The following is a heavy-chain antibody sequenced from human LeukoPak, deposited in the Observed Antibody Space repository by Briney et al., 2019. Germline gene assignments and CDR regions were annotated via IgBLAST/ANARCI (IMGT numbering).Heavy chain of an antibody. Sequence: GGSLRLSCAGSGFTFSSYWMSWVRQAPGKGLEWVAVIWPDGSDKYYADSVKGRFTISRDNFKNTLYLQMNSLSVEDAAVYFCAKGHSTSWYIPDYWGQGTLVIVSS. D-gene: IGHD6-13*01. J-gene: IGHJ4*02. V-gene: IGHV3-33*06. CDR2: IWPDGSDK. CDR1: GFTFSSYW. CDR3: AKGHSTSWYIPDY.